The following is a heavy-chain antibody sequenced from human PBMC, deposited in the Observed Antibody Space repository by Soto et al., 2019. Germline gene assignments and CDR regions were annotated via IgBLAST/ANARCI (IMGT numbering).Heavy chain of an antibody. Sequence: EVQLVESGGGLVKPGGSLRLSCAASGFTFSSYSMNWVRQAPGKGLEWVSSISSSSSYIYYADSAKGRFTISRDNAKNSLYLQMNSLRAEDTAVYYCARQAVPAAMRDAFDIWGQGTMVTVSS. CDR3: ARQAVPAAMRDAFDI. J-gene: IGHJ3*02. CDR2: ISSSSSYI. D-gene: IGHD2-2*01. V-gene: IGHV3-21*01. CDR1: GFTFSSYS.